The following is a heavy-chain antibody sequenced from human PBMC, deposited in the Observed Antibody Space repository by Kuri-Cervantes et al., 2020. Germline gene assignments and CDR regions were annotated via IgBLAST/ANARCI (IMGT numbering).Heavy chain of an antibody. Sequence: SETLSLTCTVSGGSISSSSYYWGWIRQPPGKGLEWIGYIYYSGSTNYNPSLKSRVTISVDTSKNQFSLKLSSVTAADTAVYYCARIITEAEAFDIWGQGTMVTVSS. CDR3: ARIITEAEAFDI. CDR1: GGSISSSSYY. J-gene: IGHJ3*02. CDR2: IYYSGST. D-gene: IGHD1-14*01. V-gene: IGHV4-61*05.